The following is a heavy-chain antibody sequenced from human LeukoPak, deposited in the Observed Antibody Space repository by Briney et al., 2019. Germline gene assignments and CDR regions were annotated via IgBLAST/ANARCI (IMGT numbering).Heavy chain of an antibody. CDR2: IYDSGST. Sequence: PSETLSLTCTVSGGSINNYFWSWIRQPPGKGLEWIGYIYDSGSTNYNPSLKSRLTISIDTSNNQFSLKLRSVTAADTAVYFCARDPGNSYYYFDYWGQGSLVTVSS. CDR1: GGSINNYF. J-gene: IGHJ4*02. D-gene: IGHD2/OR15-2a*01. CDR3: ARDPGNSYYYFDY. V-gene: IGHV4-59*01.